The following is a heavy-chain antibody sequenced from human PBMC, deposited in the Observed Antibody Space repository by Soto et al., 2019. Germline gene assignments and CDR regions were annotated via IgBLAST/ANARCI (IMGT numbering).Heavy chain of an antibody. CDR1: GFTFSGSA. J-gene: IGHJ4*02. D-gene: IGHD3-22*01. CDR3: IRRSQDDSSGYFAN. Sequence: EVQLVESGGGLVQPGGSLKVSCAASGFTFSGSAMHWVRQASGKGLEWVGRVRSKANSYATAYAASVKGRFTISRDDSKNTAYLQRNSLQTEDTAVYYCIRRSQDDSSGYFANWGQGTLVTVST. V-gene: IGHV3-73*02. CDR2: VRSKANSYAT.